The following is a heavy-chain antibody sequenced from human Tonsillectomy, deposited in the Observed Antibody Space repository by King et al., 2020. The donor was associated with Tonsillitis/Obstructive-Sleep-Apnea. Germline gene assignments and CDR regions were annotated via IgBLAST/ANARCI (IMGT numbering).Heavy chain of an antibody. CDR1: GFTFSSYG. CDR3: ARSLGYYYGSGILDY. D-gene: IGHD3-10*01. Sequence: VQLVESGGGVVQPGRSLRLSCAASGFTFSSYGMHWVRQAPGKGLEWVAVIWYDGSNKYYADSVKGRFTISRDNSKNTLYLQMNSLRAEDTAVYYCARSLGYYYGSGILDYWGQGTLVTVSS. CDR2: IWYDGSNK. J-gene: IGHJ4*02. V-gene: IGHV3-33*01.